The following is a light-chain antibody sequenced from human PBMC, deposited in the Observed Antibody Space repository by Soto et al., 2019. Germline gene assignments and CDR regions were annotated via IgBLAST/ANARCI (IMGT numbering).Light chain of an antibody. Sequence: QSALTQPASVSGSPGQSITISCTGSSSDVGAYHFVSWYQHHPGKAPKLTLYEVTARPSGVSSRFSGSKSGNTASLTISGLQADDEANYYCSSYTSSNTPYVFGTGTKVTVL. CDR1: SSDVGAYHF. CDR3: SSYTSSNTPYV. J-gene: IGLJ1*01. CDR2: EVT. V-gene: IGLV2-14*01.